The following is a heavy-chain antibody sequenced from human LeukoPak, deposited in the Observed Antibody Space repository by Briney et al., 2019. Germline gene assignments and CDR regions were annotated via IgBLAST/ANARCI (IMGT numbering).Heavy chain of an antibody. Sequence: ASQTLSPTCTVSGGSISSGDYYWSWIRQPPGKGLEWIEYIYYSGSTYYNPSLKSRVTISVDTSKNQFSLKLSSVTAADTAVYYCASKANDAFDIWGQGTMVTVSS. V-gene: IGHV4-30-4*08. CDR3: ASKANDAFDI. CDR1: GGSISSGDYY. J-gene: IGHJ3*02. CDR2: IYYSGST.